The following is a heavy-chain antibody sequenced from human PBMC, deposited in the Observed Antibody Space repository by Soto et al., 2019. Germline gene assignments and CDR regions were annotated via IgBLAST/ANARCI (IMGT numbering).Heavy chain of an antibody. CDR3: AREEGLLNWFDP. D-gene: IGHD1-26*01. CDR2: IKQDGSEK. J-gene: IGHJ5*02. Sequence: SPRPSCAAPGFTLNSYWESWVRPSPGKGLEWVANIKQDGSEKYYVDSVKGRFTISRDNAKNSLYLQMNSLRAEDTAVYYCAREEGLLNWFDPWGQGTLVTVSS. V-gene: IGHV3-7*01. CDR1: GFTLNSYW.